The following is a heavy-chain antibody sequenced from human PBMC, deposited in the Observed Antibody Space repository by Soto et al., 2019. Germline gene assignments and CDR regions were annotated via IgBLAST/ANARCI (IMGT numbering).Heavy chain of an antibody. Sequence: EVQLVETGGGLIQPGGSLRLSCAASGFTVSSNYMSWVRQAPGKGLEWVSVIYSGGSTYYADSVKGRFTISRDNSKNTLYIQMNSLRAEDTAVYYCARDKDCSSTSCFPDAFDIWGQGTMVTVSS. J-gene: IGHJ3*02. CDR1: GFTVSSNY. CDR2: IYSGGST. D-gene: IGHD2-2*01. V-gene: IGHV3-53*02. CDR3: ARDKDCSSTSCFPDAFDI.